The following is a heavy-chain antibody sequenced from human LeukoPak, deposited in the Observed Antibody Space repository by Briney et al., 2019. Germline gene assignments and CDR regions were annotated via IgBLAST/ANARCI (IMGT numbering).Heavy chain of an antibody. Sequence: GGSLRLSCAASGFTFSSYSMNWVRQAPGKGLEWVSSISSSSSYIYYADSVKGRFTISRDNAKNSLYLQMNSLRAGDTAVYYCARPRIWGFDYWGQGTLVTVSS. CDR3: ARPRIWGFDY. V-gene: IGHV3-21*01. CDR1: GFTFSSYS. CDR2: ISSSSSYI. D-gene: IGHD3-16*01. J-gene: IGHJ4*02.